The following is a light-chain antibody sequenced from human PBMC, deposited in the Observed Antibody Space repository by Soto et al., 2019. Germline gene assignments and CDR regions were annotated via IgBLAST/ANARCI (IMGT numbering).Light chain of an antibody. Sequence: DIQMTQSPSTLPASVGDRVTITCRASQSISNWLAWYQQKPGTAPKVLNYHDPNLQSGFPSRDSGSGSGTELTLIISSMQPDDLATYDSQQYNSYSFVRGTKVEIK. CDR3: QQYNSYS. CDR2: HDP. CDR1: QSISNW. J-gene: IGKJ1*01. V-gene: IGKV1-5*01.